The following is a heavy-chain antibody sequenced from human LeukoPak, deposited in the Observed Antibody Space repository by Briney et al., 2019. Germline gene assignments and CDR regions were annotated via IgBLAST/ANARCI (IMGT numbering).Heavy chain of an antibody. J-gene: IGHJ6*02. V-gene: IGHV3-30*02. CDR2: IGYDGRNK. Sequence: GGSLRLSCAASGFTFSSYGIHWVRQAPGKGLEWVTFIGYDGRNKYYADSVKGRFTISRDNAKNTLYLQMNTLRVEDTAVYYCTRDLMDYDVSTGLHHYYMDVWGQGTTVTVSS. CDR1: GFTFSSYG. D-gene: IGHD3-9*01. CDR3: TRDLMDYDVSTGLHHYYMDV.